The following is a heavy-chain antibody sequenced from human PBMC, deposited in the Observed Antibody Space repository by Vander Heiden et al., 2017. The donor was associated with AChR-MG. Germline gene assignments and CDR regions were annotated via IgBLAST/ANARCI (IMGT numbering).Heavy chain of an antibody. CDR1: RFTSGNGW. J-gene: IGHJ4*02. CDR2: IKSKTGGGTT. Sequence: ELQLVQSGVRLVNTGGFVRLFCAALRFTSGNGWMTCVLQAPGKGLEWVGRIKSKTGGGTTDYAAPVKGRFTISRDDSRSTLYLQMNGLKIEDTAVYYCTTDSGVAVAGIFDDWGQGTLVTVSS. V-gene: IGHV3-15*01. CDR3: TTDSGVAVAGIFDD. D-gene: IGHD6-19*01.